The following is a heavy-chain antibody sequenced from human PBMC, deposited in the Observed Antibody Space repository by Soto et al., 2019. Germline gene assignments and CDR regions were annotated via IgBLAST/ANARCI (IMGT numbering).Heavy chain of an antibody. CDR1: GGSISSYY. CDR3: ARHIPFFGGVYYYYMDV. Sequence: SETLSLTCTVSGGSISSYYWSWIRQPPGKGLEWIGYIYYSGSTNYNPSLKSRVTISVDTSKNQFSLKLSSVTAADTAVYYCARHIPFFGGVYYYYMDVWGKGTTVTVSS. J-gene: IGHJ6*03. D-gene: IGHD3-3*01. CDR2: IYYSGST. V-gene: IGHV4-59*08.